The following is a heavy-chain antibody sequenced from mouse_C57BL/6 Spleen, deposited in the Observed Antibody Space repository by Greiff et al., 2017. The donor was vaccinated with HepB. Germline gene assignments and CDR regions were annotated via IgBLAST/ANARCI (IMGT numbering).Heavy chain of an antibody. CDR1: GYAFTNYL. J-gene: IGHJ2*01. CDR2: INPGSGGT. CDR3: ARSGFYGYDGVYFDY. D-gene: IGHD2-2*01. V-gene: IGHV1-54*01. Sequence: VQLQQSGAELVRPGTSVKVSCKASGYAFTNYLIEWVKQRPGQGLEWIGVINPGSGGTNYNEKFKGKATLTADKSSSTAYMQLSSLTSEDSAVYFCARSGFYGYDGVYFDYWGQGTTLTVSS.